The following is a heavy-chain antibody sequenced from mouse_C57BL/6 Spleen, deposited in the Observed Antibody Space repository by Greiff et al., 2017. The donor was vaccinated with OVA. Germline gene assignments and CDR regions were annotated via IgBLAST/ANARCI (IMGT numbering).Heavy chain of an antibody. CDR1: GFTFSDSG. CDR2: ICSGSSAI. CDR3: SRLLGSDYYAMDY. J-gene: IGHJ4*01. Sequence: EVQLVESGGGLVKPGGSLKLSCAASGFTFSDSGMHWVRQAPEKGLEWVAYICSGSSAISYADTVKGRFTISRENATNTLFLQMTSLRSEDTAMYYCSRLLGSDYYAMDYWGQGTSVTVSS. V-gene: IGHV5-17*01. D-gene: IGHD1-1*01.